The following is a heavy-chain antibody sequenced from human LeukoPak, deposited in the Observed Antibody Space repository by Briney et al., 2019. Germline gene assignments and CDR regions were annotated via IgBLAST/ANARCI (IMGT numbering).Heavy chain of an antibody. Sequence: GASVKVSCKASGYTFTSYDINWVRQATGQGLEWMGWMNPNSGNTGYAQKFQGRVTMTRDTSISTAYMELSRLRSDDTAVYYCARYYYGSGRIDYWGQGTLVTVSS. CDR3: ARYYYGSGRIDY. CDR2: MNPNSGNT. CDR1: GYTFTSYD. J-gene: IGHJ4*02. V-gene: IGHV1-8*01. D-gene: IGHD3-10*01.